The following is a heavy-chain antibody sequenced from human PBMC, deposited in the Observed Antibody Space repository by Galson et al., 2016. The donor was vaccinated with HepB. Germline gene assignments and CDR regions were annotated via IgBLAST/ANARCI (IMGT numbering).Heavy chain of an antibody. Sequence: SLRLSCAASGFTFSSFAMSWVRQAPGKGLEWVSVISGSGSDTIYADSVRGRFTISRDNSENMLYLEMNSLRADDGAVYYCAKRMSYSFAYWGQGTLVTVSS. CDR1: GFTFSSFA. V-gene: IGHV3-23*01. CDR3: AKRMSYSFAY. D-gene: IGHD6-13*01. CDR2: ISGSGSDT. J-gene: IGHJ4*02.